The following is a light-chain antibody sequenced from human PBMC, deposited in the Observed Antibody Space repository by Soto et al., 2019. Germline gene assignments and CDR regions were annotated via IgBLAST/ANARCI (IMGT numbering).Light chain of an antibody. CDR3: QQYGSVPLT. Sequence: EIVLTQSPGTLSLSPGERATLSCRASQSVSTSYLAWYQQKPGQAPRLLIYGASSRATGIPDRFSGSGSGADFPPTISRLEPEDFAVYYCQQYGSVPLTFGGGAEVEIK. J-gene: IGKJ4*01. CDR1: QSVSTSY. CDR2: GAS. V-gene: IGKV3-20*01.